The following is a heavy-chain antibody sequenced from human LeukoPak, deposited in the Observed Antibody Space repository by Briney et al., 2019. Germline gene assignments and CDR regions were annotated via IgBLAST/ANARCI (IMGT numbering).Heavy chain of an antibody. CDR3: AKRGVVIRVILVGFHKEAYYFES. D-gene: IGHD3/OR15-3a*01. V-gene: IGHV3-23*01. CDR1: GITFKNYG. J-gene: IGHJ4*02. CDR2: ISDSGGST. Sequence: GGSLRLSCAVSGITFKNYGMTWVRQAPGKGLEWVASISDSGGSTKYADSVKGRLTISRDNPKNTLYLQMNSLRAEDTAVYFCAKRGVVIRVILVGFHKEAYYFESWGQGALVTVSS.